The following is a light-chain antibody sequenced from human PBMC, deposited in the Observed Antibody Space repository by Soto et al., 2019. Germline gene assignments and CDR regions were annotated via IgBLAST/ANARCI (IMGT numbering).Light chain of an antibody. CDR2: GAS. J-gene: IGKJ5*01. Sequence: EIVMTQSPATLSVSPGEGVTLSCRASQSVSSNLAWYQQRPGQAPRLLISGASSRAAGISDKFSGSGSGTDFTLTISRLEPEDFAVYFCHQYGTFPITFGQGTRLEIK. CDR3: HQYGTFPIT. CDR1: QSVSSN. V-gene: IGKV3-20*01.